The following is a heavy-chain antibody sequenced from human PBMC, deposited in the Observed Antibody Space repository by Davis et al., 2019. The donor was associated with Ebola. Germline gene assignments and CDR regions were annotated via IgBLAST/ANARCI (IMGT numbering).Heavy chain of an antibody. J-gene: IGHJ4*02. V-gene: IGHV4-59*11. CDR2: IYYSGST. CDR1: GGSISSHY. CDR3: AREVRNDFWSGVGGFDY. D-gene: IGHD3-3*01. Sequence: PSETLSLTCTVSGGSISSHYWSWIRQPPGKGLEWIGYIYYSGSTNYNPSLKSRVTMSADTSKNQFSLKLSSVTAADTAVYYCAREVRNDFWSGVGGFDYWGQGTLVTVSS.